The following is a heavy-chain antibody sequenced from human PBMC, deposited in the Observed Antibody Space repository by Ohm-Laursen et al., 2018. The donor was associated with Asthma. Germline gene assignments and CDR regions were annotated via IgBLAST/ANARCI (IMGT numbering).Heavy chain of an antibody. CDR2: ISWNSGSI. D-gene: IGHD6-19*01. CDR3: AKGSPNPDISGWFVY. CDR1: GFTFDDYA. J-gene: IGHJ4*02. V-gene: IGHV3-9*01. Sequence: SLRLSCAASGFTFDDYAMHWVRQAPGKGLEWVSGISWNSGSIGYADSVKGRFTISRDNAKNSLYLQMNSLRAEDTALYYCAKGSPNPDISGWFVYWGQGTLVTVSS.